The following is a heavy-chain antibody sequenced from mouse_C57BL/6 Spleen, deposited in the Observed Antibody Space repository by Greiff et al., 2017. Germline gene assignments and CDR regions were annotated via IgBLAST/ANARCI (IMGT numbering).Heavy chain of an antibody. J-gene: IGHJ2*01. Sequence: EVKLVESGGGLVKPGGSLKLSCAASGFTFSDYGMHWVRQAPEKGLEWVAYISSGSSTIYYADTVKGRFTISRDNAKNTLFLQMTSLRSEDTAMYYCARQGTTVGYYFDYWGQGTTLTVSS. CDR1: GFTFSDYG. CDR2: ISSGSSTI. V-gene: IGHV5-17*01. D-gene: IGHD1-1*01. CDR3: ARQGTTVGYYFDY.